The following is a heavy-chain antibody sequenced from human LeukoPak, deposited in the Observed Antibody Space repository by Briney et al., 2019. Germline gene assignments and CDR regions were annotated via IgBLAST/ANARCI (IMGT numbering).Heavy chain of an antibody. CDR2: ISYDGSNK. V-gene: IGHV3-30*18. D-gene: IGHD3-3*01. CDR1: GFTFSCYG. J-gene: IGHJ4*02. Sequence: SGGSLRLSCAASGFTFSCYGMHWVRQAPGKGLEWVAVISYDGSNKKYADSVKGRFTISRDNSKNTLYLQMNSLRAEDTAVYNCAKAWTIFGVVIGFDYWGQGTLVTVSS. CDR3: AKAWTIFGVVIGFDY.